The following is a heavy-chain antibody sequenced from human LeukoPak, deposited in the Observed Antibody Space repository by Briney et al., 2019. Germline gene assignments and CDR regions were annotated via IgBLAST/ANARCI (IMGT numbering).Heavy chain of an antibody. CDR1: GFTFSSYS. CDR2: ISSSSSTI. D-gene: IGHD2-21*02. J-gene: IGHJ3*02. Sequence: PGGSLGLSCAASGFTFSSYSMNWVRQAPGKGLEWVSYISSSSSTIYYADSVKGRFTISRDNAKNSLYLQMNSLRDEDTAVYYCASPRLYCGGDCPDAFDIWGQGTMVTVSS. CDR3: ASPRLYCGGDCPDAFDI. V-gene: IGHV3-48*02.